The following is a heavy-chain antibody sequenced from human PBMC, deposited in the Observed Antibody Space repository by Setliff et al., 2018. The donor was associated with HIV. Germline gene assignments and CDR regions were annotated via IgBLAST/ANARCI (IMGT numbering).Heavy chain of an antibody. CDR2: INAGNGKT. Sequence: GASVKVSCKASGYTFTSYAMHWVRQAPGQRLERMGWINAGNGKTKYSQKFQSRVTITRDTSASTAYMELHSLRSEDTAIYYCASSTITIFGVVPYYFDNWGQGTLVTVSS. V-gene: IGHV1-3*01. CDR1: GYTFTSYA. J-gene: IGHJ4*02. CDR3: ASSTITIFGVVPYYFDN. D-gene: IGHD3-3*01.